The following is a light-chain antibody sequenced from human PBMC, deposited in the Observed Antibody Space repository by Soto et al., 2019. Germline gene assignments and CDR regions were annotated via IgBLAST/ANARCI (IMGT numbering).Light chain of an antibody. J-gene: IGKJ4*01. V-gene: IGKV1-27*01. Sequence: DIQMTQSPSSLSASVGDRVNITCRASQGISNYLAWYQQKPGKVPTLLIYAASTLQSGVPSRFSGSGSGTDFILPISSLQPDDVATYYCQKYNSAPPLTFGGGTKVEIK. CDR3: QKYNSAPPLT. CDR1: QGISNY. CDR2: AAS.